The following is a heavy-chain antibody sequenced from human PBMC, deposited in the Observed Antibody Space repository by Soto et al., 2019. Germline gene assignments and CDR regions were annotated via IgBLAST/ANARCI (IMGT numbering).Heavy chain of an antibody. CDR2: ISGSGGST. D-gene: IGHD3-10*01. Sequence: GGSLRLSCAASGFTFSSYAMSWVRQAPGKGLEWVSAISGSGGSTYYADSVKGRFTISRDNSKNTLYLQMNSLRAEDTAVYYCAKMVHPGGLLWFGELLFPVNWGQGTLVTVSS. CDR3: AKMVHPGGLLWFGELLFPVN. V-gene: IGHV3-23*01. J-gene: IGHJ4*02. CDR1: GFTFSSYA.